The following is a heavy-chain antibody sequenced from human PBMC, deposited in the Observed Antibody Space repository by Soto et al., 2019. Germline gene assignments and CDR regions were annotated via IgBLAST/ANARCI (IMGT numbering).Heavy chain of an antibody. J-gene: IGHJ5*02. D-gene: IGHD1-1*01. CDR1: GGSISSSNW. Sequence: PSETLSLTCAVSGGSISSSNWWSWVRQPPGKGLEWIGEIYHSGSTNYNPSLKSRVTISVDKSKNQFSLKLSSVTAADTAVYYCSRVCLNWNVWFDPWGQGTLISVSS. CDR3: SRVCLNWNVWFDP. CDR2: IYHSGST. V-gene: IGHV4-4*02.